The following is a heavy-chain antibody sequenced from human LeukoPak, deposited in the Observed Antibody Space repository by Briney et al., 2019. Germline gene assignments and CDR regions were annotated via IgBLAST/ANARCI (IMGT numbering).Heavy chain of an antibody. CDR2: ISWDGGST. J-gene: IGHJ6*02. Sequence: PGGSLRLSCAASGFTFDDYAMHWVRQAPGKGLEWVSLISWDGGSTYYADSVKGRFTISRDNSKNSLYLQMNSLRAEDTALYYCAKDNIAVAAKGIYYYYGMDVWGQGTTVTVSS. V-gene: IGHV3-43D*03. CDR1: GFTFDDYA. CDR3: AKDNIAVAAKGIYYYYGMDV. D-gene: IGHD6-19*01.